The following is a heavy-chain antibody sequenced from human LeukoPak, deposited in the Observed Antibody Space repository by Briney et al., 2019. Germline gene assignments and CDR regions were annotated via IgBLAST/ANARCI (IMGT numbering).Heavy chain of an antibody. Sequence: GESLKISCKGSGYSFTSYWISWVRQMPGKGLEWIGKIDPSDSYTNYSPSFQGHVTISADKSISAAYLQWSSLEASDTAMNYCARRAQGYCTSTSCPVGDFDYWGQGTLVTVSS. J-gene: IGHJ4*02. V-gene: IGHV5-10-1*01. CDR1: GYSFTSYW. CDR2: IDPSDSYT. CDR3: ARRAQGYCTSTSCPVGDFDY. D-gene: IGHD2-2*01.